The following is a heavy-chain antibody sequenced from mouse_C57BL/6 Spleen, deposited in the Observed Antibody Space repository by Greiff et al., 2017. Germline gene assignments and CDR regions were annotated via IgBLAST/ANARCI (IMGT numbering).Heavy chain of an antibody. J-gene: IGHJ4*01. V-gene: IGHV2-2*01. CDR3: ASYYGSSLYYYAMDY. CDR1: GFSLTSYG. Sequence: QVQLQQSGPGLVQPSQSLSISCTVSGFSLTSYGVHWVRQSPGKGLEWLGVIWSGGSTDYNAAFISRRSISKDNSKSQVFFKMNSRQADDTARDYWASYYGSSLYYYAMDYWGQGTSVTVSS. D-gene: IGHD1-1*01. CDR2: IWSGGST.